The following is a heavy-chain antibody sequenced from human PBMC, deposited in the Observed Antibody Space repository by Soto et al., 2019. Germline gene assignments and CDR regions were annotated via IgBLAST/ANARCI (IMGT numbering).Heavy chain of an antibody. CDR3: VREVPIEGTSGFDY. D-gene: IGHD1-7*01. Sequence: GSLRLCCEASGFTFSNYWMNWVRQAPGKGLEWVANIKQDGSEKFYVDSVKGRFTISRDNAKNSVYVQMNSLRAEDTAVYYCVREVPIEGTSGFDYWGQGTVVTVSS. J-gene: IGHJ4*02. CDR1: GFTFSNYW. V-gene: IGHV3-7*05. CDR2: IKQDGSEK.